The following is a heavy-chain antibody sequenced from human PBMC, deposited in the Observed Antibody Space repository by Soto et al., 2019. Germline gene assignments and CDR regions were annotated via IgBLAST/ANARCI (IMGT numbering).Heavy chain of an antibody. CDR1: GFTFNDYY. CDR3: AINPRSSYGPFDY. V-gene: IGHV3-11*06. CDR2: ISVTSAYT. Sequence: GGSLRLSCVASGFTFNDYYMSWIRQAPGKGLEWLSYISVTSAYTNYAESVKGRFTISRDNAQNSLYLQMNSLRAEDTALYYCAINPRSSYGPFDYWGRGTLVTVSS. D-gene: IGHD5-18*01. J-gene: IGHJ4*02.